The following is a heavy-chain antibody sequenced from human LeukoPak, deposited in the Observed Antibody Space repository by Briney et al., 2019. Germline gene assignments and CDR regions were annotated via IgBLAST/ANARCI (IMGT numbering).Heavy chain of an antibody. Sequence: GGSLRLSCAASGFTVSSNYMSWVRQAPGKGPEWVSVIYSGGSTYYADSVKGRFTISRDNSKNTLYLQMNSLRAEDTAVYYCAKDLGRYRNNYFDYWGQGTLVTVSS. J-gene: IGHJ4*02. CDR3: AKDLGRYRNNYFDY. CDR1: GFTVSSNY. V-gene: IGHV3-66*01. CDR2: IYSGGST. D-gene: IGHD1-26*01.